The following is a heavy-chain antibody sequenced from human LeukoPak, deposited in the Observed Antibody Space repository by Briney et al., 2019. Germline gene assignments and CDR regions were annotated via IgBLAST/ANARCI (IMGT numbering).Heavy chain of an antibody. Sequence: SETLSLTCTVSGGSISSSSYYWGWIRQPPGKGLEWIGSIYYSGSTYYNPSLKSRVTISVDTSKNQFSLKLSSVTAADTAVYYCARLIVGDYFDSWGQGTLVTVSS. CDR2: IYYSGST. D-gene: IGHD1-26*01. V-gene: IGHV4-39*01. J-gene: IGHJ4*02. CDR1: GGSISSSSYY. CDR3: ARLIVGDYFDS.